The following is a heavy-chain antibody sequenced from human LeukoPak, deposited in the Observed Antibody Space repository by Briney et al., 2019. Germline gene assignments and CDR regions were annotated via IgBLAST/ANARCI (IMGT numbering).Heavy chain of an antibody. CDR2: LNPNSGAT. CDR3: ARNPPYCTSTSCYNDY. J-gene: IGHJ4*02. D-gene: IGHD2-2*02. CDR1: GYTFTIYY. V-gene: IGHV1-2*02. Sequence: ASVKVSCKASGYTFTIYYMRWVRQAPGQGLEWMGWLNPNSGATSYAQRFQGRVTMTRDTSISTAYMELSGLTSDDSAVYYCARNPPYCTSTSCYNDYWGQGTLVTVSS.